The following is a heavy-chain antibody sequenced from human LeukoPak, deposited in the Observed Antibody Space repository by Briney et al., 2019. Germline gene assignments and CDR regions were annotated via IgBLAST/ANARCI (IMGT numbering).Heavy chain of an antibody. CDR3: ASWGVGNYCSSTSCYLLR. CDR1: GFTFDDYG. J-gene: IGHJ4*02. V-gene: IGHV3-20*04. D-gene: IGHD2-2*01. Sequence: PGGSLRLSCAASGFTFDDYGMSWVRQAPGKGLEWVSGINWNGGSTGYADSVKGRFTISRDNAKNSLYLQMNSLRAEDTAVYYCASWGVGNYCSSTSCYLLRWGQGTLVTVSS. CDR2: INWNGGST.